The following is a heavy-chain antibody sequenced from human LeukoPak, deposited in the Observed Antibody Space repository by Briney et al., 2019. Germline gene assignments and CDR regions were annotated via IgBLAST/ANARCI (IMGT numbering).Heavy chain of an antibody. CDR1: GFTFSSYS. CDR2: ISSSSSYI. CDR3: AKGDSGSYFDGSFDY. Sequence: GGSLRLSCAASGFTFSSYSMNWVRQAPGKGLEWVSSISSSSSYIYYADSVKGRFTISRDNSKNTLYLQMSSLRAEDTAVYYCAKGDSGSYFDGSFDYWGQGTLVTVSS. J-gene: IGHJ4*02. D-gene: IGHD1-26*01. V-gene: IGHV3-21*04.